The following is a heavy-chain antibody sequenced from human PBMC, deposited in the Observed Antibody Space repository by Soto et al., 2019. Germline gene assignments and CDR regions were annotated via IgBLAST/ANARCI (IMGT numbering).Heavy chain of an antibody. D-gene: IGHD3-16*01. V-gene: IGHV3-23*01. CDR3: AKDRRAGGNSAFYFDF. CDR1: GFTFSSYA. CDR2: ISATGGGT. Sequence: PGGSLRLSCAASGFTFSSYAMCWVRQAPGKGLEWVSLISATGGGTYYADSVKCRFTISRDNSQNTLYLQVHSVTAEDTAVYYCAKDRRAGGNSAFYFDFWGQGAQVTVSS. J-gene: IGHJ4*02.